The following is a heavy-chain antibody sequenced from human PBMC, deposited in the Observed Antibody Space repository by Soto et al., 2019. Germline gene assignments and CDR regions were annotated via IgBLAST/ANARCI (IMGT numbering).Heavy chain of an antibody. Sequence: SLRLSCAASGFTFSDYYMSWIRQAPGKVLEWVSYISSSGSTIYYADSLKVRFTISRDNAKNSLYLQMDSLRAEDTAVYYCAREGHYYDSSGFGWFDPWGQGTLVTVSS. CDR1: GFTFSDYY. CDR3: AREGHYYDSSGFGWFDP. V-gene: IGHV3-11*01. CDR2: ISSSGSTI. D-gene: IGHD3-22*01. J-gene: IGHJ5*02.